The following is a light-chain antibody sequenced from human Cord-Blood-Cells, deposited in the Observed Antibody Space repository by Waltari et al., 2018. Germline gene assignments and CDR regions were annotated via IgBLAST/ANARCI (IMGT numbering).Light chain of an antibody. Sequence: SYELTQPPSVSVSPGQTASITCSGDKLGDKYACWYQQKPGQAPVLVIYQDSKRPSGIPGRFAGSNSGNTATLTIGGTEAMDEADYYWQAWDSSTPAVVFGGGTKLTVL. CDR2: QDS. V-gene: IGLV3-1*01. CDR1: KLGDKY. J-gene: IGLJ2*01. CDR3: QAWDSSTPAVV.